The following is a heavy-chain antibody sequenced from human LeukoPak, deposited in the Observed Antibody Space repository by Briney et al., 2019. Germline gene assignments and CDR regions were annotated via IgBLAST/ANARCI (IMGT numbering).Heavy chain of an antibody. CDR1: GYTFTSYG. D-gene: IGHD1-7*01. CDR2: IIPIFGTA. CDR3: ARGELQPYYYYYMDV. V-gene: IGHV1-69*06. J-gene: IGHJ6*03. Sequence: SVKVSCKASGYTFTSYGISWVRQAPGQGLEWMGGIIPIFGTANYAQKFQGRVTITADKSTSTAYMELSSLRSEDTAVYYCARGELQPYYYYYMDVWGKGTTVTVSS.